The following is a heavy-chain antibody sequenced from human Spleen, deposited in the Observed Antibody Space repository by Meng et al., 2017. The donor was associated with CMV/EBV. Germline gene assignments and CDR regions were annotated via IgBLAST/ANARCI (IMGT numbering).Heavy chain of an antibody. CDR3: AKDVYTSGWYESWFDP. D-gene: IGHD6-19*01. J-gene: IGHJ5*02. V-gene: IGHV3-53*01. CDR1: GFPVSDNY. CDR2: LYIAGTT. Sequence: GGSLRLSCAASGFPVSDNYMTWVRQAPGKGLEWVSVLYIAGTTHYADSVRGRFSISRDNSKNTLYLQMNSLRAEDTAVYYCAKDVYTSGWYESWFDPWGQGTLVTVSS.